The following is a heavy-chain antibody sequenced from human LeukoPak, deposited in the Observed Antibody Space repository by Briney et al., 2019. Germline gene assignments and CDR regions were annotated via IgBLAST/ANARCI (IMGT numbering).Heavy chain of an antibody. Sequence: GGSLRLSCEASGFTFNTYSMNWARQAPGKGLEWVSSIDSSGGYIYYADSVKGRFTISRDNAKNSLYLQMNSLRAEDTAVYYCARVQGRSGSYREDVWGKGTTVTISS. D-gene: IGHD3-10*01. V-gene: IGHV3-21*01. CDR3: ARVQGRSGSYREDV. CDR2: IDSSGGYI. CDR1: GFTFNTYS. J-gene: IGHJ6*04.